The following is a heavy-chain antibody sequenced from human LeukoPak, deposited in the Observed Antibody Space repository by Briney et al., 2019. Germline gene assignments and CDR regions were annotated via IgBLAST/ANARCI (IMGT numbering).Heavy chain of an antibody. D-gene: IGHD6-13*01. V-gene: IGHV3-23*01. Sequence: GGSLRLSCAASGFTFSSSAMSWIRQTPGKGLEWVAALSDSGATTYYADSVKGRFTVSRDNSKNTLYLQMNSLRAEDTAVYYCATPPKQQLADYWGQGTLVTVSS. CDR3: ATPPKQQLADY. CDR2: LSDSGATT. J-gene: IGHJ4*02. CDR1: GFTFSSSA.